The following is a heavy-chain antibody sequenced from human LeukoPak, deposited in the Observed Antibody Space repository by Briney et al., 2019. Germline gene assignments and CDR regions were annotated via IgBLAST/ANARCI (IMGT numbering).Heavy chain of an antibody. CDR3: ARVLKSYGAYFDY. V-gene: IGHV3-66*01. CDR2: IYSGGST. J-gene: IGHJ4*02. CDR1: GFTVSSNY. D-gene: IGHD4-17*01. Sequence: GGSLRLSCAASGFTVSSNYMSWVRQAPGKGLEWVSVIYSGGSTYYADAVKGRFTISRDNSKNTLYLQMNSLRAEDTAVYYCARVLKSYGAYFDYWGQGTLVTVSS.